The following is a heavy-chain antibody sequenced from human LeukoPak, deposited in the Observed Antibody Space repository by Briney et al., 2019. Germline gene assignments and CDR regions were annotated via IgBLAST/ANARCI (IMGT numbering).Heavy chain of an antibody. J-gene: IGHJ4*02. Sequence: GGSLRLSCAASGFTFSSYSMNWVRQAPGKGLEWVSSISSRSSYIYYADSVKGRFTISRDNAKNSLYLQMNSLRAEDTAVYYCATVIVATTPWDWGQGTLVTVSS. CDR3: ATVIVATTPWD. CDR2: ISSRSSYI. V-gene: IGHV3-21*01. CDR1: GFTFSSYS. D-gene: IGHD5-12*01.